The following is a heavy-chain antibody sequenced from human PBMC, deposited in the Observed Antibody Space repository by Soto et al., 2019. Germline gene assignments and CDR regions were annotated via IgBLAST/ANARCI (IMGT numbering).Heavy chain of an antibody. D-gene: IGHD1-26*01. J-gene: IGHJ4*02. CDR3: ARKGGPATSPLDY. Sequence: PSETLSLTCSVYGGSFSGYYWSWIRQPPGKWLEWIGEINHSGSTNYNPSLKSRVTISVDTSKNQFSLKLSSVTAADTAVYYCARKGGPATSPLDYWGQGTLVTVSS. CDR1: GGSFSGYY. CDR2: INHSGST. V-gene: IGHV4-34*01.